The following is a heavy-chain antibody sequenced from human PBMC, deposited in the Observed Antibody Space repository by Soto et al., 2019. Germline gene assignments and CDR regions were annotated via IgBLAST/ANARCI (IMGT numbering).Heavy chain of an antibody. CDR1: GGNCGGYE. D-gene: IGHD2-2*01. CDR3: VRDGHCITTSCYGNWFDT. CDR2: IGTSGKTI. J-gene: IGHJ5*02. V-gene: IGHV3-48*03. Sequence: LRLSCGVAGGNCGGYEVSWVRQAPGKGLEWVSYIGTSGKTIYYADSVRGRFTISSDNAKNTLHLEMNSLRAEDTAVYYCVRDGHCITTSCYGNWFDTWGQGTLVTVSS.